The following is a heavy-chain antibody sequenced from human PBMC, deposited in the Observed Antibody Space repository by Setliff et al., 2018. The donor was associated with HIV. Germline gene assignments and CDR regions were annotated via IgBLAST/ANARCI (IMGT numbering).Heavy chain of an antibody. CDR1: GVSITSYY. D-gene: IGHD1-26*01. J-gene: IGHJ4*02. Sequence: SETLSLTCTVSGVSITSYYWSWVRQVPGKGLEWIGNTYYGGSTDYSKYNPSVKSRATISVDTSKNQFSLKLTSVTAADTAVYYCARRAAATTNFDYWGQGTLVTVSS. CDR3: ARRAAATTNFDY. CDR2: TYYGGST. V-gene: IGHV4-59*08.